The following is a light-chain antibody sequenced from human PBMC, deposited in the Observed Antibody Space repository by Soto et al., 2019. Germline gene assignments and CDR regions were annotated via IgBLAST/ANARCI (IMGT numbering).Light chain of an antibody. CDR2: DAS. CDR1: QSVSSY. J-gene: IGKJ1*01. V-gene: IGKV3-11*01. Sequence: EIVLTQSPAILSLSPGERATLSCRASQSVSSYLAWYQQKPGQAPRLLIYDASNRATGIPARFSGSGSGTDFTLTISSLEPEDFAVYYCQQRSNWPTWTFGQGTKVDIK. CDR3: QQRSNWPTWT.